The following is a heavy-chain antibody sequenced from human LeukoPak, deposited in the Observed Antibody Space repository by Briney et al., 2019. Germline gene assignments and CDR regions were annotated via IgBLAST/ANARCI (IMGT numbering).Heavy chain of an antibody. J-gene: IGHJ4*02. CDR1: GDTFTTYA. D-gene: IGHD1-26*01. CDR3: ARGSVGATSDY. CDR2: IIPMFGTP. V-gene: IGHV1-8*01. Sequence: WASVKVSCKTSGDTFTTYAIIWVRQAPGQGLEWMGGIIPMFGTPNYAQRLQGRVTMTRNTSISTAYMELSSLRSEDTAVYYCARGSVGATSDYWGQGTLVTVSS.